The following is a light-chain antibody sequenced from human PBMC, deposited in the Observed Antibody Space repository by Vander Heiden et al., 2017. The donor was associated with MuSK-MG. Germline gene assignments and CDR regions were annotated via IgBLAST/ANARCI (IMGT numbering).Light chain of an antibody. CDR3: AAWDDSLHGQL. CDR2: VND. V-gene: IGLV1-44*01. Sequence: QSVLAQPPSASGTPGQRVTIACSGSTSNIGSNTVHWYQQLPGTAPQLLIYVNDERPSGVPDRFSASRSGTSAALAISGLQSGDEADYYCAAWDDSLHGQLFGGGTKLTVL. CDR1: TSNIGSNT. J-gene: IGLJ2*01.